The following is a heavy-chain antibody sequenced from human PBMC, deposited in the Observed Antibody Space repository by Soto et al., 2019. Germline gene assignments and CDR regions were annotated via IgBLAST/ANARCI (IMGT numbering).Heavy chain of an antibody. CDR2: IKSDGSNI. D-gene: IGHD3-10*01. V-gene: IGHV3-74*01. Sequence: EVQLVESGGGLVQPGGSLRLSCAASGFTFSSYWMHWVRQAPGKGLVWVSRIKSDGSNINYADSVKGRFTISRDNAKNTLYLQMNSLRAEDTVIYYCARGGFSGSGSFIQGDYWGQGTLVTVSS. CDR3: ARGGFSGSGSFIQGDY. CDR1: GFTFSSYW. J-gene: IGHJ4*02.